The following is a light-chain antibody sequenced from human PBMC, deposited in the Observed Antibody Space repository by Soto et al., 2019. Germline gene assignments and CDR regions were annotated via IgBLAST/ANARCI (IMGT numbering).Light chain of an antibody. CDR1: SSNIGSNT. CDR3: AAWDDSLNGPGV. J-gene: IGLJ2*01. Sequence: QSVLTQPPSASGTPGQRVTISCSGSSSNIGSNTVNWYQQLPGTAPKLLIYSNNQRPSGVPGRFSGSKSGTSASLAISGLQSEDEADYYCAAWDDSLNGPGVFGGGTKVTVL. CDR2: SNN. V-gene: IGLV1-44*01.